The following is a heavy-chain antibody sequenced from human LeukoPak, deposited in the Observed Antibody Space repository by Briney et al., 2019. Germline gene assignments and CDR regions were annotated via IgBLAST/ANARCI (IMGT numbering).Heavy chain of an antibody. J-gene: IGHJ4*02. V-gene: IGHV3-21*01. CDR2: ITASSTYI. D-gene: IGHD3-22*01. Sequence: GGSLRLSCAASGFSFSRSSMGWVRQAPGKGLEWVSSITASSTYIYYADSVKGRFTISRDNVEKSVSLQMNSLRAEDTAVYYCAREYYYDEDAGNYWGQGTLFTVSS. CDR1: GFSFSRSS. CDR3: AREYYYDEDAGNY.